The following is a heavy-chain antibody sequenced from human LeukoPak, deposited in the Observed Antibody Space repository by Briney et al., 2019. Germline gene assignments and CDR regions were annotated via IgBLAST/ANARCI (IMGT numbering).Heavy chain of an antibody. J-gene: IGHJ4*02. CDR1: GGSISSGSYY. V-gene: IGHV4-61*02. CDR2: IYTTGST. Sequence: SQTLSLTCTVSGGSISSGSYYWSWIRQPAGEELEWIGRIYTTGSTNYSPSLKSRVTISADTSKNQFSLKLSSVAAADTAVYYCARDNPFKYDYVNWGQGTLVTVSS. D-gene: IGHD3-16*01. CDR3: ARDNPFKYDYVN.